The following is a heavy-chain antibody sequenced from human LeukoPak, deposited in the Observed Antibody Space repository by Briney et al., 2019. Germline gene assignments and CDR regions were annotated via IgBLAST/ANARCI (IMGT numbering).Heavy chain of an antibody. CDR2: IYPGDSDT. Sequence: GESLKISCKGSGYSFTSYWIGWVRQMPGKGLEWMGIIYPGDSDTRYSPSFQGQVTISADKSISTAYLQWSSLKASDTAMYYCASQRLAMWSFGGPAGAFDIWGQGTMVTVSS. CDR1: GYSFTSYW. D-gene: IGHD3-3*01. J-gene: IGHJ3*02. CDR3: ASQRLAMWSFGGPAGAFDI. V-gene: IGHV5-51*01.